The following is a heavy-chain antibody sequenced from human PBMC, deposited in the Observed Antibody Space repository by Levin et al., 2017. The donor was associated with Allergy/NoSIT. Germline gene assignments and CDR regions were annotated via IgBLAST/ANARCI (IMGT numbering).Heavy chain of an antibody. CDR3: VREIAEEGT. D-gene: IGHD1-1*01. J-gene: IGHJ4*02. CDR1: GFTFSNYA. CDR2: ISDDGSSE. V-gene: IGHV3-30-3*01. Sequence: GGSLRLSCAASGFTFSNYAMHWVRQAPGKGLEWVGVISDDGSSEFYIDSVKGRFTISRNNSKNRLYLQMDSLRAEDMALYYCVREIAEEGTWGQGTLVIVSS.